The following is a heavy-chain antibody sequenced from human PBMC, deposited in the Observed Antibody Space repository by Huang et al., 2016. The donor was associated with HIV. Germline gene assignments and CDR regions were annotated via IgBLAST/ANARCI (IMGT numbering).Heavy chain of an antibody. Sequence: QVQLVQSGAEVKKPGASVKVSCKASGYTFSNYDINWVRQDPGQGLEGMGWMNPNSGNTGYARKFQGRVTMSRSTSISTAYMELSRLRFEDTAVYYCATLPPVNYGRSGGRVRDYWGQGSLVTVSS. CDR2: MNPNSGNT. CDR1: GYTFSNYD. CDR3: ATLPPVNYGRSGGRVRDY. J-gene: IGHJ4*02. V-gene: IGHV1-8*01. D-gene: IGHD2-15*01.